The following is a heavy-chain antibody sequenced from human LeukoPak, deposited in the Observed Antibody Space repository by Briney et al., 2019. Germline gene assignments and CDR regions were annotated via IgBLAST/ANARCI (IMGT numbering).Heavy chain of an antibody. Sequence: PGGSLRLSCAASGFTFSSYSMNWVRQAPGKGLEWVSSISSSSSYIYYADSVKGRFTISRDDAKNSLYLQMNSLRAEDTAVYYCARERGPRPLLWFGDAFDIWGQGTVVTVSS. CDR3: ARERGPRPLLWFGDAFDI. J-gene: IGHJ3*02. CDR1: GFTFSSYS. CDR2: ISSSSSYI. V-gene: IGHV3-21*01. D-gene: IGHD3-10*01.